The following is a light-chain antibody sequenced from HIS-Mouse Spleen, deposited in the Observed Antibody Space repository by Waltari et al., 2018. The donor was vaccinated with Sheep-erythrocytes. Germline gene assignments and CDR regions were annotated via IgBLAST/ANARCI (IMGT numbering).Light chain of an antibody. CDR2: AAS. V-gene: IGKV1-12*01. Sequence: DIQMTQSPSSVSASVGDRVTITCRASQGISSWLAWYQKKPGKAPKLLIYAASSLQSGVPSRFSGSGSGTDFPLTISSLQPEDFATYYCQQANSFPITFGQGTRLEIK. J-gene: IGKJ5*01. CDR3: QQANSFPIT. CDR1: QGISSW.